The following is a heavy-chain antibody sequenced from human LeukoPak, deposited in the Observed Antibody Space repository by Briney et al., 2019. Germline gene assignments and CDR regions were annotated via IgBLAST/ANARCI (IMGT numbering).Heavy chain of an antibody. D-gene: IGHD2-21*02. CDR2: ISGSGGST. Sequence: GGSLRLSGAASGFTFSSYAMSWVRQAPGKGLEWVSAISGSGGSTYYADSVKGRFTITRDNSKNTLYLQMNSLRAEDTAVYYCARSPIVVVTAILYYFDYWGQGTLVTVSS. CDR1: GFTFSSYA. CDR3: ARSPIVVVTAILYYFDY. J-gene: IGHJ4*02. V-gene: IGHV3-23*01.